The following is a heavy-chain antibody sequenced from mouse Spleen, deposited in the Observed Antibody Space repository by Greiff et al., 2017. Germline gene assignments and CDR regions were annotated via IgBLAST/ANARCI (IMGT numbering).Heavy chain of an antibody. D-gene: IGHD1-1*01. CDR3: AREITTVVPYYAMDY. CDR2: IYPGDGDT. Sequence: VQLQQSGPELVKPGASVKISCKASGYAFSSSWMNWVKQRPGKGLEWIGRIYPGDGDTNYNGKFKGKATLTADKSSSTAYMQLSSLTSEDSAVYFCAREITTVVPYYAMDYWGQGTSVTVSS. J-gene: IGHJ4*01. CDR1: GYAFSSSW. V-gene: IGHV1-82*01.